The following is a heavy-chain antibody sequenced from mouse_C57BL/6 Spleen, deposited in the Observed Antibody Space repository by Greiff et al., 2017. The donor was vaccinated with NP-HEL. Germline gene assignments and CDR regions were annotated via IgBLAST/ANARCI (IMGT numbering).Heavy chain of an antibody. CDR1: GYAFSSYW. J-gene: IGHJ3*01. D-gene: IGHD1-1*01. CDR2: IYPGDGDT. V-gene: IGHV1-80*01. CDR3: AAPYYYGSEGFAY. Sequence: QVQLQQSGAELVKPGASVKISCKASGYAFSSYWMNWVKQRPGKGLEWIGQIYPGDGDTNYNGKFKGKATLTADKSSSTAYMQLSSLTSEDSAVYFCAAPYYYGSEGFAYWGQGTLVTVSA.